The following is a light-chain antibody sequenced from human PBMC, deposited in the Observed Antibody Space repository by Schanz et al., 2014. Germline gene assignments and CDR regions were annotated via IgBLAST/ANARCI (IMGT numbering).Light chain of an antibody. CDR2: EGS. V-gene: IGLV2-23*01. CDR1: CSDVGSYTL. J-gene: IGLJ3*02. Sequence: QSALTQPASVSGSPGQSITISCTGTCSDVGSYTLVSWYQQYPGKAPQLMIYEGSRRPSGVSNRFSGSKSGKTASLTISGLQAEDEASYYCCSYAGSSTWVFGGGTKLTVL. CDR3: CSYAGSSTWV.